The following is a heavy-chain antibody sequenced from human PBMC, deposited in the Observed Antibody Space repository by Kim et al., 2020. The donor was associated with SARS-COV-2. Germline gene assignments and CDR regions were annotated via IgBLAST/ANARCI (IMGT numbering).Heavy chain of an antibody. CDR2: MNPNSGNT. D-gene: IGHD3-3*01. CDR1: GCTFTSYA. V-gene: IGHV1-8*01. CDR3: ARTWKGLTIFGELTHGRHYYYLDV. J-gene: IGHJ6*03. Sequence: ASVKVSCKASGCTFTSYAINWVRQATGQGLEWMGWMNPNSGNTGYAQKFQGRVTMTRNTSISTAYMELSSLRSEDTAVYYCARTWKGLTIFGELTHGRHYYYLDVWGKGTTVTVSS.